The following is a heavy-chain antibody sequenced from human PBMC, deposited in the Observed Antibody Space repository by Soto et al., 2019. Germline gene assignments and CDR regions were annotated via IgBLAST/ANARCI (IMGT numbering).Heavy chain of an antibody. CDR2: ISGSGGST. J-gene: IGHJ4*02. V-gene: IGHV3-23*01. CDR3: AKGPPYYYDSSGYLDY. Sequence: EVQLLESGGGLVQPGGSLRLSCAASGFTFSSYAMSWVRQAPGKGLEWVSAISGSGGSTYYADAVKGRFTISRDNSKNTLYLQMNSLRAEDTAVYYCAKGPPYYYDSSGYLDYWGQGTLVTVSS. CDR1: GFTFSSYA. D-gene: IGHD3-22*01.